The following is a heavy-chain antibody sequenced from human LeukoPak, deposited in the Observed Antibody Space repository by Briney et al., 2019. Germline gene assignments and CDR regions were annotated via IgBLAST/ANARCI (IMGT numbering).Heavy chain of an antibody. D-gene: IGHD3-10*01. V-gene: IGHV4-59*02. Sequence: SETLSLTCVVSGGSVSGYYWGWIRQPPGKGLEWIGYIYYSGSTNYNPSLKSRVTISVDTSKNQFSLKLSSVTAADTAVYYCALRPGSGSAFDYWGQGTLVTVSS. CDR3: ALRPGSGSAFDY. CDR2: IYYSGST. CDR1: GGSVSGYY. J-gene: IGHJ4*02.